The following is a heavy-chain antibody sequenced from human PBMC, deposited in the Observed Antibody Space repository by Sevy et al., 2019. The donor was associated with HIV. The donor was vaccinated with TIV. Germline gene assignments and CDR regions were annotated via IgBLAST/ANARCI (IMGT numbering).Heavy chain of an antibody. CDR2: ISYDGSNK. D-gene: IGHD3-10*01. Sequence: GGSLRLSCAASGFTFSSYVMHWVRQAPGKGLEWVAVISYDGSNKYYADSVKGRFTISRDNSKNTLYLQMNSLRAEDTAVYYCAKGSEAGRFVSATYGMDVWGQGTTVTVSS. J-gene: IGHJ6*02. V-gene: IGHV3-30*18. CDR3: AKGSEAGRFVSATYGMDV. CDR1: GFTFSSYV.